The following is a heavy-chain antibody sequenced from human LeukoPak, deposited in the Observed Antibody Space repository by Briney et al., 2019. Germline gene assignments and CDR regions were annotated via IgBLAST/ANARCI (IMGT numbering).Heavy chain of an antibody. J-gene: IGHJ4*02. D-gene: IGHD5-18*01. CDR3: ARGEYSYGYVY. Sequence: PSETLSLTCAVSGGSISSGGYSWSWIRQPPGKGLEWIGYIYHSGSTYYNPSLKNRVTISVDRSKNQFSLKLSSVTAADTAVYYCARGEYSYGYVYWGQGTLVTVSS. V-gene: IGHV4-30-2*01. CDR2: IYHSGST. CDR1: GGSISSGGYS.